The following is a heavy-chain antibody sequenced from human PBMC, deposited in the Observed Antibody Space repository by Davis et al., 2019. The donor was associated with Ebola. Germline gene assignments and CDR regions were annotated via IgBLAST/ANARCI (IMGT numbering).Heavy chain of an antibody. J-gene: IGHJ4*02. Sequence: GESLKISCAASGFTVSSNYMSWVRQAPGKGLEWVSLIYSGGSTYYADSVKGRFTISRDNSKNTLYLQMDSLRAEDTAVYYCAKGPETGRFEYWGQGTLVTVSA. CDR3: AKGPETGRFEY. CDR2: IYSGGST. CDR1: GFTVSSNY. D-gene: IGHD1-1*01. V-gene: IGHV3-53*01.